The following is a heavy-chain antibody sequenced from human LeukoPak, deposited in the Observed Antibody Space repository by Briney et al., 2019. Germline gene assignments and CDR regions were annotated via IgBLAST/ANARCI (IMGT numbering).Heavy chain of an antibody. J-gene: IGHJ6*04. V-gene: IGHV3-48*02. D-gene: IGHD2/OR15-2a*01. CDR2: ISSRGSTI. CDR3: ARVQGVCNSTTCFVGNADV. Sequence: GGSLRLSCVGSGFMFRDHSMNWVSQSPGKGLEWVSYISSRGSTIFYADSVKGRLTVSRDNAKNSLFLQMNGLRDEDTAMYYCARVQGVCNSTTCFVGNADVWGKGTTVIVSS. CDR1: GFMFRDHS.